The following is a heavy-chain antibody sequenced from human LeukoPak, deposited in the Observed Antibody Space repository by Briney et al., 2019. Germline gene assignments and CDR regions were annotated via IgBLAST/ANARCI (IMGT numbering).Heavy chain of an antibody. J-gene: IGHJ3*02. CDR3: AAGYDFRYDAFDI. Sequence: PSETLSLTCAVYGGSFSGYYWSWIRQPPGKGLEWIGEINHSGSTNYNPSLKSRVTISVDTSKNQFSLKLSSVTAADTAVYYCAAGYDFRYDAFDIWGQGTMVTVSS. CDR2: INHSGST. CDR1: GGSFSGYY. D-gene: IGHD3-3*01. V-gene: IGHV4-34*01.